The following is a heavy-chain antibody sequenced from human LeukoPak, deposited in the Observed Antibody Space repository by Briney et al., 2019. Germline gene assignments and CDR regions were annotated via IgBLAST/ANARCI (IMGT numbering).Heavy chain of an antibody. V-gene: IGHV4-30-4*01. CDR2: IYYSGST. J-gene: IGHJ5*02. Sequence: PSETLSLTCTVSGGSTSSGDYYWSWIRQPPGKGLEWIGYIYYSGSTYYNPSLKSRVTISVDTSKNQFSLKLSSVTAADTAVYYCARAGKPWGWFDPWGQGTLVTVSS. D-gene: IGHD3-10*01. CDR1: GGSTSSGDYY. CDR3: ARAGKPWGWFDP.